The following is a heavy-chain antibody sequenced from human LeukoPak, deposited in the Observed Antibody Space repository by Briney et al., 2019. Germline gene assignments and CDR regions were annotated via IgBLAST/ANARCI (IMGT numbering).Heavy chain of an antibody. V-gene: IGHV4-39*07. CDR1: GGSISSSSYY. CDR3: ARETGRFGRFDP. D-gene: IGHD3-3*01. J-gene: IGHJ5*02. Sequence: PSETLSLTCTVSGGSISSSSYYWGWIRQPPGKGLEWIGSIYYSGSTYYNPSLKSRVTISVDTSKNQFSLKLSSVTAADTAVYYCARETGRFGRFDPWGQGTLVTVSS. CDR2: IYYSGST.